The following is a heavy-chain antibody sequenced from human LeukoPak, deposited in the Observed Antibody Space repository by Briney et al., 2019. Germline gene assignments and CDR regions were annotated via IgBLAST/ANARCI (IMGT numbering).Heavy chain of an antibody. Sequence: PGGSLRLSCAASGFTFSSYAMSWVRQAPGKGLEWVSAISGSGGSTYYADSVKGRFTISRDNSKNTLYLQMNSLRAEDTAVYYCANNYDSSGYYLFDYWGQGTLVTVSS. CDR3: ANNYDSSGYYLFDY. CDR2: ISGSGGST. V-gene: IGHV3-23*01. J-gene: IGHJ4*02. D-gene: IGHD3-22*01. CDR1: GFTFSSYA.